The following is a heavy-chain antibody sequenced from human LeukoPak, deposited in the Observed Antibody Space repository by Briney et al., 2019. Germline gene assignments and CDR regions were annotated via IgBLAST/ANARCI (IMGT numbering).Heavy chain of an antibody. J-gene: IGHJ6*03. CDR1: GGSFSGYY. V-gene: IGHV4-34*01. D-gene: IGHD3-10*01. CDR2: INHSGST. CDR3: ARGGGYYYYMDV. Sequence: SETLSLTCAVYGGSFSGYYWSWIRQPPGKGLEGIGEINHSGSTNYNPSLKSRVTISVDTSKNQFSLKLSSVTAADTAVYYCARGGGYYYYMDVWGKGTTVTVSS.